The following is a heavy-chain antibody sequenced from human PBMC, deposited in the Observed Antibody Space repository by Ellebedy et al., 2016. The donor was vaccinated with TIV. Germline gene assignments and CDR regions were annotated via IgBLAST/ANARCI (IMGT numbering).Heavy chain of an antibody. J-gene: IGHJ4*02. D-gene: IGHD4-11*01. CDR3: ARTFTERLEGLTTHWVLDY. CDR2: VHHSGNT. V-gene: IGHV4-59*01. CDR1: GVSLSRDY. Sequence: SETLSLTCSVSGVSLSRDYWSWIRQTPGKGLEWIGFVHHSGNTNYNPSLKSRVTISVDTSKNQFSLTLSSMTAADTALYYCARTFTERLEGLTTHWVLDYWGQGTLVTASS.